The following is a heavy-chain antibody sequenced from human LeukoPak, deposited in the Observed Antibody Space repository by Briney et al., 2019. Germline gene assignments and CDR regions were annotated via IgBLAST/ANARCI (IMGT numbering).Heavy chain of an antibody. CDR3: AGHHPRNTVDF. Sequence: PSETLSLACTVSGGSPSSYSWRCVRQPPGKGLEWIAYISDIGSINYNPSLKSRVTISLDTSKNQFSLKLSSVTAADTAVYYCAGHHPRNTVDFWGQGTLVTVSS. CDR1: GGSPSSYS. V-gene: IGHV4-59*08. CDR2: ISDIGSI. D-gene: IGHD2/OR15-2a*01. J-gene: IGHJ4*02.